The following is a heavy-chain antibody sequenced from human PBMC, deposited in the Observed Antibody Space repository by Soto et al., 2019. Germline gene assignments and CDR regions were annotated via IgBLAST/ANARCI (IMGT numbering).Heavy chain of an antibody. D-gene: IGHD2-15*01. Sequence: GASVKVSCKASGGTFSSYAISWVRQAPGQGLEWMGGIIPIFGTANYAQKFQGRVTITADESTSTAYMELSSLRSEDTAVYYCASYCSGGSCSRRSPPNWFDPWGQGTLVTVSS. CDR1: GGTFSSYA. V-gene: IGHV1-69*13. CDR3: ASYCSGGSCSRRSPPNWFDP. CDR2: IIPIFGTA. J-gene: IGHJ5*02.